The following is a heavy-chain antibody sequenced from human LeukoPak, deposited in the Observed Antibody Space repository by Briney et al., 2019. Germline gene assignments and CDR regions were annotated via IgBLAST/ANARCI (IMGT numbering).Heavy chain of an antibody. CDR3: AELGITMIGGV. Sequence: GGSLRLSCVASGSTFNNYAMNWVRQAPGKGLEWVSYISSSGSTIYYADSVKGRFTISRDNAKNSLYLQLNSLRAEDTAVYYCAELGITMIGGVWGKGTTVTISS. CDR2: ISSSGSTI. D-gene: IGHD3-10*02. CDR1: GSTFNNYA. V-gene: IGHV3-48*03. J-gene: IGHJ6*04.